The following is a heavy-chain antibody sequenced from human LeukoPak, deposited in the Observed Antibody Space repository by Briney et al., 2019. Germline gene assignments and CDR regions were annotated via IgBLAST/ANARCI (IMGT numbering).Heavy chain of an antibody. J-gene: IGHJ4*02. CDR3: AKGLRYYYDSSGYYYFDY. CDR1: GFTFSAYA. V-gene: IGHV3-23*01. Sequence: GGSLRLSCAASGFTFSAYAMSWVRQAPGKGLEWVSGISGSGGSTYYADSVKGRLTISRDNSKNTLYLLMNSLRAEDTAVYYCAKGLRYYYDSSGYYYFDYWGQGTLVTVSS. CDR2: ISGSGGST. D-gene: IGHD3-22*01.